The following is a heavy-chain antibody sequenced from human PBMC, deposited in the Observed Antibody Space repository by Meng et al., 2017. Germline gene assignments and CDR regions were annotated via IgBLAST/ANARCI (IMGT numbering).Heavy chain of an antibody. Sequence: SCKASGYTFTGYYMHWVRQAPGKGLEWVSFISSSGGYIYYGDSVKGRFTMSRDNAKDSLYLQMNRLRAEDTAQYYCVRDRYGTPVVSDYYYYYGMDVWGQGTTVTVSS. D-gene: IGHD3-22*01. V-gene: IGHV3-21*04. CDR2: ISSSGGYI. J-gene: IGHJ6*02. CDR1: GYTFTGYY. CDR3: VRDRYGTPVVSDYYYYYGMDV.